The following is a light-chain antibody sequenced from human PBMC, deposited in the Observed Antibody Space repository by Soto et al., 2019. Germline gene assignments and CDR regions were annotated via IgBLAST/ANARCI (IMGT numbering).Light chain of an antibody. Sequence: ALTQPASVSGSPGQSITISCTGTSTDVGTYNLVSWYQQHPGEAPKFMIYEVSKRPSGVSNRFSGSKSGNTASLTISGLQAEDEADYYCCSYAGSSTLYVFGTGTKVTVL. J-gene: IGLJ1*01. CDR1: STDVGTYNL. CDR3: CSYAGSSTLYV. CDR2: EVS. V-gene: IGLV2-23*02.